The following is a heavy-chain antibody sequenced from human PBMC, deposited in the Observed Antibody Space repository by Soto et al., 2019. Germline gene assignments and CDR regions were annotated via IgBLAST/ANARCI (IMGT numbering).Heavy chain of an antibody. CDR1: GGSISSYY. J-gene: IGHJ6*02. D-gene: IGHD6-13*01. CDR2: IYTSGST. V-gene: IGHV4-4*07. CDR3: ARDRSSSWSRYYYYGMDV. Sequence: KASETLSLTCTVSGGSISSYYWSWIRQPAGKGLEWIGRIYTSGSTNYNPSLKSRVTMSVDTSKNQFSLKLSSVTAADTAVYYCARDRSSSWSRYYYYGMDVWGQGTTVTVSS.